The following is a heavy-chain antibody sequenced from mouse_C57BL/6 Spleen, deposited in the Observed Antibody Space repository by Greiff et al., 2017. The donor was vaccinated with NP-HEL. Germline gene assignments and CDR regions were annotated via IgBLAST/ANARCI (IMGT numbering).Heavy chain of an antibody. Sequence: DVPLVESEGGLVQPGSSMKLSCTASGFTFSDYYMAWVRQVPEKGLEWVANINYDGSSTYYLDSLKSRFIISRDNGKNILYLQESSLKSEDTATYYCSMVTTRAWFAYWGQGTLVTVSA. CDR1: GFTFSDYY. V-gene: IGHV5-16*01. J-gene: IGHJ3*01. CDR3: SMVTTRAWFAY. CDR2: INYDGSST. D-gene: IGHD2-2*01.